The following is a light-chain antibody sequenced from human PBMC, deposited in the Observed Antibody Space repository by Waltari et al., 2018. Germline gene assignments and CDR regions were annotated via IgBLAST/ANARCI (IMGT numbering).Light chain of an antibody. V-gene: IGLV1-47*01. Sequence: QSVLSQPPAASGTPGQRVIISCSGTSSNIALNYVYWYQQLPGMAPKLLIYQNSQRPSGVPGRFSGSKSGTSASLAISGLRSEDEADYYCSAWDDSLSAWVFGGGTKLTVL. CDR2: QNS. CDR3: SAWDDSLSAWV. J-gene: IGLJ3*02. CDR1: SSNIALNY.